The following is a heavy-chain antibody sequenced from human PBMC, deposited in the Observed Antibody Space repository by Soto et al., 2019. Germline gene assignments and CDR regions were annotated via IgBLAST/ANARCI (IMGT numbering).Heavy chain of an antibody. CDR1: GGTFSIYG. Sequence: QVQLVQSGAEVKKTGSSVKVSCKASGGTFSIYGFSWVRQAPGQGPEWIGGIIPILTTPNYAQKFPGRVTMVADESTTTVYMELSSLKSEDTAVYYCATSVGIAPTGEDGMDVWGQASSVTVSS. V-gene: IGHV1-69*01. J-gene: IGHJ6*02. CDR2: IIPILTTP. CDR3: ATSVGIAPTGEDGMDV. D-gene: IGHD2-8*02.